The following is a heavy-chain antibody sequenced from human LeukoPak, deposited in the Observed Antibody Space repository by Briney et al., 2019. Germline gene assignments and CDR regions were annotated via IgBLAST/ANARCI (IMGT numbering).Heavy chain of an antibody. CDR1: GYTFTGYY. J-gene: IGHJ5*02. D-gene: IGHD1-14*01. CDR3: ARDKRSTAGNWFDP. CDR2: VNPNSGGT. Sequence: GASVTVSCKASGYTFTGYYMHWVRQAPGQGLEWMGRVNPNSGGTNYAQRFQGRVTVTRNTSISTAYKELSTLRSDDAAVYYCARDKRSTAGNWFDPWGQGTLVTVSS. V-gene: IGHV1-2*06.